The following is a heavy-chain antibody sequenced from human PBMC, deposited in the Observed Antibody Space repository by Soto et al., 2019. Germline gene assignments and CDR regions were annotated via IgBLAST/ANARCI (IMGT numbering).Heavy chain of an antibody. D-gene: IGHD6-6*01. V-gene: IGHV5-51*01. Sequence: PGESLKISCKGSGYDFTTYWIGWVRQMPGKGLEYMGIVYPGDSDTRYSPSFQGQVTISADKSTNTAYLQWRSLKASDTAIYYCVRSCSRSSFYYFHCGMDVWGQGTTVTVSS. CDR3: VRSCSRSSFYYFHCGMDV. CDR1: GYDFTTYW. J-gene: IGHJ6*02. CDR2: VYPGDSDT.